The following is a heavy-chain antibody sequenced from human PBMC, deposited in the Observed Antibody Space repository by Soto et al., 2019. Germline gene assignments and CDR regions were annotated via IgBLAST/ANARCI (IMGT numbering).Heavy chain of an antibody. Sequence: PSETLSLTCAVSGGSISSYHWWSWVRQPPGKRLEWIGEIYHGGSTNYNPSLKSRVTISFDKSKNQFSLKLTSVIAADPAVYYCARDRAQLERRDYGMDVWGQGTTVTVSS. CDR2: IYHGGST. CDR3: ARDRAQLERRDYGMDV. CDR1: GGSISSYHW. D-gene: IGHD1-1*01. J-gene: IGHJ6*02. V-gene: IGHV4-4*02.